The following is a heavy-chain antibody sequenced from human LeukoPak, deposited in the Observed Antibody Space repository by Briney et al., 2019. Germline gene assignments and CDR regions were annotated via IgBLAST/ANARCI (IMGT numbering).Heavy chain of an antibody. Sequence: ASVKVSCKTSGYTFTAYYMHWVRQAPGQGLEWMGWINPNSGGTNYAQKFQGRVTMTRDTSISTAYMELSRLRSGDTAVYYCARDRPCSSTSCYNWFDPWGQGTLVTVSS. J-gene: IGHJ5*02. CDR1: GYTFTAYY. CDR2: INPNSGGT. CDR3: ARDRPCSSTSCYNWFDP. D-gene: IGHD2-2*02. V-gene: IGHV1-2*02.